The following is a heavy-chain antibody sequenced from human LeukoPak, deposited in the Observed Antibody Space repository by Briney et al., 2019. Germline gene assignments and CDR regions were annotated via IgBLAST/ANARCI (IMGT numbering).Heavy chain of an antibody. J-gene: IGHJ4*02. CDR1: GYTFTSYG. CDR2: ISAYNGNT. Sequence: ASVKVSCKASGYTFTSYGISWVRQAPGQGLEWMGWISAYNGNTNYAQKFQSWVTMTRDTSISTAYMELSRLRSDDTAVYYCARGRLVATHSYFDYWGQGTLVTVSS. D-gene: IGHD5-12*01. CDR3: ARGRLVATHSYFDY. V-gene: IGHV1-18*01.